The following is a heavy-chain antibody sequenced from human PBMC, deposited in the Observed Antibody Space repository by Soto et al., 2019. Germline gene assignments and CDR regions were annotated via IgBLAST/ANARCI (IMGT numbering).Heavy chain of an antibody. V-gene: IGHV1-18*01. CDR3: AGLTYYYDSSGYSALFDP. CDR1: GYTFTSYG. Sequence: QVQLVQSGAEVKKPGASVKVSCKASGYTFTSYGISWVRQAPGQGLEWMGWISAYNGNTNYAQKLQGRVTMTTDTSTSTAYMELRSLRSDDTAVYYCAGLTYYYDSSGYSALFDPWGQGTLVTVSS. CDR2: ISAYNGNT. D-gene: IGHD3-22*01. J-gene: IGHJ5*02.